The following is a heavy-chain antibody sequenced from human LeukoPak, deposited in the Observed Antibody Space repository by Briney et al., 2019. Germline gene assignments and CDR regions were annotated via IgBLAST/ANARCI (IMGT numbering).Heavy chain of an antibody. J-gene: IGHJ4*02. V-gene: IGHV3-48*04. CDR2: ISSSSSTI. CDR1: GFTFSNYD. D-gene: IGHD4/OR15-4a*01. CDR3: ARGYNYGAY. Sequence: GGSLRLSCAASGFTFSNYDMNWVRQAPGKGLEWVSYISSSSSTIYYADSVKGRFTISRDNTKNSLYLQMNSLRAEDTAVYYCARGYNYGAYRGQGTLVTVSS.